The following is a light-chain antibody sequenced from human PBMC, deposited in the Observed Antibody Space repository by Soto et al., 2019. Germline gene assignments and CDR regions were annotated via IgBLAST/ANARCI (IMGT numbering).Light chain of an antibody. CDR2: GAS. V-gene: IGKV3-20*01. Sequence: EIVLTQSPGTLSLSPGERATLSCRASQSVSRSYLAWYQQKPGQAPRLLIYGASSRATGIPDRFSGSGSGTDFTLTISRLAPEDFAVYYCQQYGSTPLTFGGGTKVEIK. CDR3: QQYGSTPLT. J-gene: IGKJ4*01. CDR1: QSVSRSY.